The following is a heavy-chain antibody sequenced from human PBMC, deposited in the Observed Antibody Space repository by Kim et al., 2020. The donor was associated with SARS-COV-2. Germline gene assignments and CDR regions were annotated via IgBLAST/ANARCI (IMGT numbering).Heavy chain of an antibody. D-gene: IGHD5-18*01. CDR2: ISWNSGSI. J-gene: IGHJ6*03. V-gene: IGHV3-9*01. Sequence: GGSLRLSCAASGFTFGDYAMHWVRQAPGKGLEWVSGISWNSGSIGYADSVKGRFTISRDNAKNSLYLQMNSLRAEDTALYYCAKEGRDTAMVNRDYYYYYMGVWGKGTTVTVSS. CDR3: AKEGRDTAMVNRDYYYYYMGV. CDR1: GFTFGDYA.